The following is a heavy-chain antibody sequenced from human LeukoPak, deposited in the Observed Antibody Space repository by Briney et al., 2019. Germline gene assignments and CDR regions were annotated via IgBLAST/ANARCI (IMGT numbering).Heavy chain of an antibody. CDR2: IISAFGPA. J-gene: IGHJ5*02. V-gene: IGHV1-69*13. Sequence: SVKVSCKASGGTFSNHVMTWVRQAPGQGLEWMGGIISAFGPANYAQEFQGRVTITADESINTAYMELSSLRSEDTAVYYCARGVVPAAITSWFDPWGQGTLVTVSS. D-gene: IGHD2-2*01. CDR1: GGTFSNHV. CDR3: ARGVVPAAITSWFDP.